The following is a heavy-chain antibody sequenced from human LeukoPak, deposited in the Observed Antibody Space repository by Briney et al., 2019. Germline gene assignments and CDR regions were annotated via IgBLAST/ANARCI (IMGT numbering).Heavy chain of an antibody. Sequence: SVKVSCKTSGLTFSSSAIHWVRQARGQPLEWIGWIVVGRGETKYTQKLQGRVTITSDLSTSTAYMELSSLRSEDTAAYYCAAETYSDSCCWFDPWGQGTLVTVSS. V-gene: IGHV1-58*02. J-gene: IGHJ5*02. CDR2: IVVGRGET. CDR3: AAETYSDSCCWFDP. D-gene: IGHD2-21*02. CDR1: GLTFSSSA.